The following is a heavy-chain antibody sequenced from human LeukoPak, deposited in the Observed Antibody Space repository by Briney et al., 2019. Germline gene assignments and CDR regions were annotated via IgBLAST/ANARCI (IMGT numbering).Heavy chain of an antibody. CDR1: TFNFSDYG. Sequence: GGSLRLSCGDSTFNFSDYGMHWVRQAPGKGLEWLALISYDGRTKFYADSLKGRFTISRDISKNTLYLQINSLRPEDTAVYHCAKDPSPSGYWGQGTLVTVSS. CDR3: AKDPSPSGY. CDR2: ISYDGRTK. V-gene: IGHV3-30*18. D-gene: IGHD6-25*01. J-gene: IGHJ4*02.